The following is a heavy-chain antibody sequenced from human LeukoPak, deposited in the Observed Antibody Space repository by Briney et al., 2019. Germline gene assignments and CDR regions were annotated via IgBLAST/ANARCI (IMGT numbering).Heavy chain of an antibody. CDR2: ISYDGSNK. J-gene: IGHJ3*01. CDR1: GFTFSSYA. D-gene: IGHD2-8*01. Sequence: PGGSLRLSCAASGFTFSSYAMHWVRQAPGKGLEWVAVISYDGSNKYYADSVKGRFTISRDNSKNSLYLQMNSLRAEDTAVYYCTSDLDRSDGLWGQGTMVTVSS. V-gene: IGHV3-30-3*01. CDR3: TSDLDRSDGL.